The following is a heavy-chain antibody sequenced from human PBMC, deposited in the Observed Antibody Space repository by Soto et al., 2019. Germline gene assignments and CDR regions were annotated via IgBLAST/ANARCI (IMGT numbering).Heavy chain of an antibody. CDR1: GGSVSSGSYY. D-gene: IGHD6-13*01. CDR3: AREGEQQLAIDY. Sequence: PSETLSLTCTVSGGSVSSGSYYWSWIRQPPGKGLEWIGYIYYSGSTNYNPSLKSRVTISVDTSKNQFSLKLSSVTAADTAVYYCAREGEQQLAIDYWGQGTLVTVSS. V-gene: IGHV4-61*01. J-gene: IGHJ4*02. CDR2: IYYSGST.